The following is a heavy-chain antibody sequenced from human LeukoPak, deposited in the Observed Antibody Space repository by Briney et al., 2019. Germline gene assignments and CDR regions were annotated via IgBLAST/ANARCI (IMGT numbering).Heavy chain of an antibody. CDR2: ISSSSYI. Sequence: GGSLRLSCAASGFIFSTYSMNWVRQAPGKGLEWVSSISSSSYIYYADSVRGRFTISRDNAKNSLYLQMNSLRAEDTALYYCAKRRRPSGGAYDMWGPGTMVTVSS. CDR1: GFIFSTYS. J-gene: IGHJ3*02. CDR3: AKRRRPSGGAYDM. D-gene: IGHD2-15*01. V-gene: IGHV3-21*04.